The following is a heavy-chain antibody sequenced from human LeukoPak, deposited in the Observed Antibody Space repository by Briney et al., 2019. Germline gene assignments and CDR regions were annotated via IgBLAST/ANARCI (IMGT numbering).Heavy chain of an antibody. D-gene: IGHD3-22*01. CDR3: ARGGYYYDSSAYVSLDF. CDR1: GFTFSSYE. Sequence: PGGSLSLSCAASGFTFSSYEINWVRQAPGKGLEWVSYISSSGSTMYYADSVKGRFTISRDNAKNSLYLQMNSLRAEDTAVYYCARGGYYYDSSAYVSLDFWGQGTLVTVSS. CDR2: ISSSGSTM. V-gene: IGHV3-48*03. J-gene: IGHJ4*02.